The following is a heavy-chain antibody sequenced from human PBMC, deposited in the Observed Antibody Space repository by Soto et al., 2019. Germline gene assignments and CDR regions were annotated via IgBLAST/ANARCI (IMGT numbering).Heavy chain of an antibody. J-gene: IGHJ5*02. CDR2: IYYSGST. CDR3: ARNGGYCSSASCFANWFDP. V-gene: IGHV4-39*01. CDR1: GGSISSSDYY. Sequence: SETLSLTCTVSGGSISSSDYYWGWIRQPPGKGLEWIGSIYYSGSTYYNPSLKSRVTISVDTSKNQSSLKLNSVTAADTAVYYCARNGGYCSSASCFANWFDPWGQGTLVTVSS. D-gene: IGHD2-2*01.